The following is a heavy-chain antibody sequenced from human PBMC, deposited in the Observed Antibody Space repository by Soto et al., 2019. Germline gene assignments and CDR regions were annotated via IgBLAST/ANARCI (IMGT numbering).Heavy chain of an antibody. D-gene: IGHD3-22*01. CDR3: ARAGGYYDSSGYYQNWFDP. CDR1: GYTFTGYY. V-gene: IGHV1-2*02. Sequence: GASVKVSCKASGYTFTGYYMHWVRQAPGQGLEWMGWINPNSGGTNYAQKFQGRVTMTRDTSISTAYMELSRLRSDDTAVYYCARAGGYYDSSGYYQNWFDPWGQGTLVTVSS. J-gene: IGHJ5*02. CDR2: INPNSGGT.